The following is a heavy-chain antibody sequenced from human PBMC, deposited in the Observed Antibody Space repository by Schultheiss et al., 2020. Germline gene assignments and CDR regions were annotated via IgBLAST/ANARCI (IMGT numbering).Heavy chain of an antibody. V-gene: IGHV3-23*01. CDR1: GFTFSSYA. J-gene: IGHJ6*02. Sequence: GGSLRLSCAASGFTFSSYAMSWVRQAPGKGLEWVSAIGTAGDTYYPGSVKGRFTISRDNAKNTLYLQMNSLRAEDTAVYYCARDHRGHESPQYGMDVWGQGTTVTVSS. CDR2: IGTAGDT. CDR3: ARDHRGHESPQYGMDV. D-gene: IGHD3-16*01.